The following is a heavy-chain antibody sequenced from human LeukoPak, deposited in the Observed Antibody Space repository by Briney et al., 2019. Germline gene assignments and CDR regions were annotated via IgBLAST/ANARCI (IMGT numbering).Heavy chain of an antibody. D-gene: IGHD3-22*01. J-gene: IGHJ4*02. CDR3: ARVKSYYDSSGLDY. CDR2: IYSGGST. V-gene: IGHV3-53*01. CDR1: GFTFSDYY. Sequence: GGSLRLSCAAFGFTFSDYYMSWVRQAPGKGLEWVSVIYSGGSTYYADSVKGRFTISRDNSKNTLYLQMNSLRAEDTAVYYCARVKSYYDSSGLDYWGQGTLVTVSS.